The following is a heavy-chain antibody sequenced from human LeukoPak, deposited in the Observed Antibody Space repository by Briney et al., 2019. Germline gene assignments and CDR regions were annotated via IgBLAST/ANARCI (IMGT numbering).Heavy chain of an antibody. CDR3: ARDTVIIAAAAMYYFDY. V-gene: IGHV3-7*01. CDR2: IKQDGSEK. CDR1: GFTFSSYW. D-gene: IGHD6-13*01. Sequence: GGSLRLSCAASGFTFSSYWMSWVRQAPGKGLEWVANIKQDGSEKYYVDSVKGRFTISRDNAKNSLYLQMNSRRAEDTAVYYCARDTVIIAAAAMYYFDYWGQGTLVTVSS. J-gene: IGHJ4*02.